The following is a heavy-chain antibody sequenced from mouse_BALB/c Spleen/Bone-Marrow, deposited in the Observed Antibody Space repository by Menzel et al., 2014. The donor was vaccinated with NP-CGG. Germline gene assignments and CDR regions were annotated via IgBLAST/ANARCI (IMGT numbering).Heavy chain of an antibody. CDR3: AFYYGNYGDY. CDR2: IDTSDSYT. V-gene: IGHV1-69*01. D-gene: IGHD2-1*01. J-gene: IGHJ2*01. Sequence: VQGVESGAELVMPGASVKMSCKASGYTFTDYWMHWVKQRPGQGLEWIGAIDTSDSYTGYNQKFKGKATLTVDESSSTAYMQLGSLTSEDSAVYYCAFYYGNYGDYWGQGTTLTVSS. CDR1: GYTFTDYW.